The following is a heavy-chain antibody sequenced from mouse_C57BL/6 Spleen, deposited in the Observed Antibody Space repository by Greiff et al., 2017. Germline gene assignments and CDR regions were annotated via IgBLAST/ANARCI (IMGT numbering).Heavy chain of an antibody. D-gene: IGHD4-1*01. CDR2: INPGSGGT. CDR3: ARRGLTGTFDY. J-gene: IGHJ2*01. Sequence: QVQLQQSGAELVRPGTSVKVSCKASGYAFTNYLIEWVKQRPGQGLEWIGVINPGSGGTNYNEKFQGKATLTADKSSSTAYMQLSSLTSEDSAVYFCARRGLTGTFDYWGQGTTLTVSS. V-gene: IGHV1-54*01. CDR1: GYAFTNYL.